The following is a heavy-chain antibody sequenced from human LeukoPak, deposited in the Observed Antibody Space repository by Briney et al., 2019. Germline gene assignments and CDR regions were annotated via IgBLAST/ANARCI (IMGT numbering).Heavy chain of an antibody. D-gene: IGHD6-13*01. V-gene: IGHV4-34*01. CDR2: INHSGST. CDR1: GGSFSGYY. J-gene: IGHJ6*03. CDR3: ARGPLGSSSWDSYYYYMDV. Sequence: PSETLSLTCAVYGGSFSGYYWSWIRQPPGKGLEWMGEINHSGSTNYNPSLKSRVTISVDTSKNQFSLKLSSVTAADTAVYYCARGPLGSSSWDSYYYYMDVWGKGTTVTVSS.